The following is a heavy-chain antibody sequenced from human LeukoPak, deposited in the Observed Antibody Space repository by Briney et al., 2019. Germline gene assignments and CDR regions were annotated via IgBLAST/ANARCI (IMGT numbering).Heavy chain of an antibody. V-gene: IGHV4-30-4*01. Sequence: SETLSLTCSVSGDSISSGDYYWSWVRQPPGMTLECIGYIYYSGSTYSNPSLRSRVTISVDTPNKQFSLKLSSVTAADTAVYYCARDTRMSSGYHYFDLWGQGTLVTVSS. CDR3: ARDTRMSSGYHYFDL. CDR1: GDSISSGDYY. D-gene: IGHD3-22*01. CDR2: IYYSGST. J-gene: IGHJ4*02.